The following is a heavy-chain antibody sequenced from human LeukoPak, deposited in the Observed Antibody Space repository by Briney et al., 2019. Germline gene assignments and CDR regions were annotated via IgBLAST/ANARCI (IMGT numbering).Heavy chain of an antibody. CDR2: INWNGGST. Sequence: GGSLRLSCAASGFTFDDHGMTWVRQIPGKGLEWVSGINWNGGSTGYADSVRGRFTISRDNAKNSLYLQMNSLRDEDTALYFCARDNIVVVVAATETYYYYGMDVWGQGTTVTVSS. J-gene: IGHJ6*02. CDR1: GFTFDDHG. V-gene: IGHV3-20*04. CDR3: ARDNIVVVVAATETYYYYGMDV. D-gene: IGHD2-15*01.